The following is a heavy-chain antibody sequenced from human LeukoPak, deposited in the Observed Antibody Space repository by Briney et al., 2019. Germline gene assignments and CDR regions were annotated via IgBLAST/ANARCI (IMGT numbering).Heavy chain of an antibody. Sequence: PSETLSLTCAVYGGSFSGYYWSWIRQPPGKGLEWIGEINHSGSTNYNPSLKSRVTISVDTSKNQFSLKLSSVTAADTAVYYCARAPRLVYATWVKSWFDPWGQGTLVTVSS. CDR2: INHSGST. V-gene: IGHV4-34*01. J-gene: IGHJ5*02. D-gene: IGHD2-8*01. CDR1: GGSFSGYY. CDR3: ARAPRLVYATWVKSWFDP.